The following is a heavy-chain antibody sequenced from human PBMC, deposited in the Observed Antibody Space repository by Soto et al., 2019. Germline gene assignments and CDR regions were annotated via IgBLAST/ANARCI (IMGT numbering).Heavy chain of an antibody. J-gene: IGHJ1*01. Sequence: SETLSLTCNVSGGSISSYYWGGIRQPPGKGQKNIGHVYNSGSTIHSPSLKSRATISVDTSKNQFSLKLTSVTAADTAVYYCAGGSSLCWECFHHWGQGILVTVSS. D-gene: IGHD2-2*01. CDR1: GGSISSYY. V-gene: IGHV4-59*01. CDR2: VYNSGST. CDR3: AGGSSLCWECFHH.